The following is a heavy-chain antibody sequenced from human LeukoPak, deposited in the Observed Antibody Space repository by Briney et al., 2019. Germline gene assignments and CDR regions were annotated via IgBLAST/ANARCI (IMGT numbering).Heavy chain of an antibody. CDR2: ISGSGGST. CDR1: GFTFSSYA. CDR3: AKGRVQLYYYYMDV. Sequence: TGGSLRLSCAASGFTFSSYAMSWVRQAPGKGLEWVSAISGSGGSTYYADSVKGRFTISRDNSKNTLYLQMNSLRAEDTAVYYCAKGRVQLYYYYMDVWGKGTTVTVSS. V-gene: IGHV3-23*01. J-gene: IGHJ6*03. D-gene: IGHD1-1*01.